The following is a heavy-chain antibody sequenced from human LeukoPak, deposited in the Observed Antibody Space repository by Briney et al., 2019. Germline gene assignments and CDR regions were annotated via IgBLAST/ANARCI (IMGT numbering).Heavy chain of an antibody. V-gene: IGHV4-61*02. Sequence: SETLSLTCTVSGGSINSGSYYWSWIRQPAGKGLEWIGRIYTSGSTNYNPSLKSRVTISVDTSKNQFSLKLSSVTAADTAVYYCARSVGNFWSGSEGYYYYYMDVWGKGTTVTVSS. J-gene: IGHJ6*03. CDR2: IYTSGST. CDR3: ARSVGNFWSGSEGYYYYYMDV. D-gene: IGHD3-3*01. CDR1: GGSINSGSYY.